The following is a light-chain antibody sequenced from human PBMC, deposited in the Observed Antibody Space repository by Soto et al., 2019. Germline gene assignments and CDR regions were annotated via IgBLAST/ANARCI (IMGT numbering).Light chain of an antibody. Sequence: QSVLTQPASVSGSPGQSITISCTGTSSDVGGYNYVSWYQQHPGKAPKLMIYEVSNRPSGVSNRFSGSKSGNTASLTISGLQAEDEADYYCSSYTRRSTNVFGTGTK. CDR2: EVS. CDR3: SSYTRRSTNV. J-gene: IGLJ1*01. CDR1: SSDVGGYNY. V-gene: IGLV2-14*01.